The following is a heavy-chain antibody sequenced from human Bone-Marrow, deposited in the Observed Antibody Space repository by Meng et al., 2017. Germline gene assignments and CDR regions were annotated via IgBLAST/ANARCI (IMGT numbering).Heavy chain of an antibody. Sequence: GSLRLSCAASGFTFSSYAMHWVRQAPGKGLEWVAVISYDGSNKYYADSVKGRFTISRDNSKNTLYLQMNSLRAEDTAVYYCARLYYYDSSGYPIPFDYWGQGTLVTVSS. CDR3: ARLYYYDSSGYPIPFDY. CDR2: ISYDGSNK. V-gene: IGHV3-30*01. D-gene: IGHD3-22*01. J-gene: IGHJ4*02. CDR1: GFTFSSYA.